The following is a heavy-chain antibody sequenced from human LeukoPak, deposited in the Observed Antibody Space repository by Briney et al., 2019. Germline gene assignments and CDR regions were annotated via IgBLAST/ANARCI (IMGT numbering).Heavy chain of an antibody. CDR3: AIIAVADKSDP. J-gene: IGHJ5*02. Sequence: AASVKVSCKASGGTFSSYAISWVRQAPGQGLEWMGRIIPIFGTANYAQKFQGRVTITTDESTSTAYMELSSLRSEDTAVYYCAIIAVADKSDPWGQGTLVTVSS. D-gene: IGHD6-19*01. V-gene: IGHV1-69*05. CDR2: IIPIFGTA. CDR1: GGTFSSYA.